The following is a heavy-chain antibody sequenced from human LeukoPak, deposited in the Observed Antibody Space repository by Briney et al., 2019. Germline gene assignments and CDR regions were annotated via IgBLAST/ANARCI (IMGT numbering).Heavy chain of an antibody. V-gene: IGHV4-39*01. CDR1: GGSISSSSYY. CDR3: ARGSGYLRGDY. D-gene: IGHD3-10*01. Sequence: PSETLSLTCTVSGGSISSSSYYWGWIRQPPGKGLEWIGSIYYSGSTYYNPSLKSRVTISVDTSKNQFSLKLSSVTAADTAVYYCARGSGYLRGDYWGQGTLVTVSS. J-gene: IGHJ4*02. CDR2: IYYSGST.